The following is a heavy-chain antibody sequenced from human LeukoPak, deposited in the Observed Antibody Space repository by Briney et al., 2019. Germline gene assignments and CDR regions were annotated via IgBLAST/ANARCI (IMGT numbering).Heavy chain of an antibody. CDR2: INPSGGST. CDR1: GYTFTSYY. D-gene: IGHD2-2*01. CDR3: ASILHCSSTSCYPDAFDI. V-gene: IGHV1-46*01. J-gene: IGHJ3*02. Sequence: ASVKVSCKASGYTFTSYYMHWVRQAPGQGLEWMGIINPSGGSTSYAQKFQGRVTVTRDMSTSTVYMELSSLRSEDTAVYYCASILHCSSTSCYPDAFDIWGQGTMVTVSS.